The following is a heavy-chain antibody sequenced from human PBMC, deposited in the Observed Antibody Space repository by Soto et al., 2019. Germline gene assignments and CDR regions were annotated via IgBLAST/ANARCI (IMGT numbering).Heavy chain of an antibody. Sequence: SETLSLTCTFSGGSISSYYWSWIRQPPGKGLEWIGYIYYSGSTNYNPSLKSRVTISVDTSKNQFSLKLSSVTAADTAVYYCAREWGATFDYWGQGTLVTVSS. J-gene: IGHJ4*02. CDR3: AREWGATFDY. CDR2: IYYSGST. V-gene: IGHV4-59*01. D-gene: IGHD3-16*01. CDR1: GGSISSYY.